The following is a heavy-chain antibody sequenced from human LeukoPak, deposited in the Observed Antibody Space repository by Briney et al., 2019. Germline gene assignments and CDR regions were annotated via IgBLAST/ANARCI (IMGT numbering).Heavy chain of an antibody. D-gene: IGHD3-3*01. CDR1: GYTFTGYY. Sequence: ASVKVSCTASGYTFTGYYMHWVRQAPGQGLEWMGWINPNSGGTNYAQKFQGWVTMTRDTSISTAYMELSRLRSDDTAVYYCARSGGHLLRFLEWSKCYYYGMDVWGQGTTVTVSS. V-gene: IGHV1-2*04. CDR3: ARSGGHLLRFLEWSKCYYYGMDV. CDR2: INPNSGGT. J-gene: IGHJ6*02.